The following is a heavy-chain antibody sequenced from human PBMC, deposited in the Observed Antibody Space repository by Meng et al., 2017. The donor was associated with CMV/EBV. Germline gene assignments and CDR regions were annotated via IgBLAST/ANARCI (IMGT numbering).Heavy chain of an antibody. CDR1: GYSFTSYW. CDR2: IYPGDSDT. Sequence: GGSLRLSSKGSGYSFTSYWIGWVRQMPGKGREWMGIIYPGDSDTRYSPSFQGQVTISADKSISTAYLQWSSLKASDTAMYYCARGGGSSWYGLDYWGQGTLVTVSS. J-gene: IGHJ4*02. V-gene: IGHV5-51*01. D-gene: IGHD6-13*01. CDR3: ARGGGSSWYGLDY.